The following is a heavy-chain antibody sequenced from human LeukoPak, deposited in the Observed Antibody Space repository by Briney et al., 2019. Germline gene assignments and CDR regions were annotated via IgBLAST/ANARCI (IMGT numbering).Heavy chain of an antibody. V-gene: IGHV3-21*01. CDR3: ARDSILSGFHLPHDYGGKNAFDI. J-gene: IGHJ3*02. CDR1: GFTFDDYA. D-gene: IGHD4-23*01. CDR2: ISSSSSYI. Sequence: PGGSLRLSCAASGFTFDDYAMHWVRQAPGKGLEWVSSISSSSSYIYYADSVKGRFTISRDNAKNSLYLQMNSLRAEDTAVYYCARDSILSGFHLPHDYGGKNAFDIWGQGTMVTVSS.